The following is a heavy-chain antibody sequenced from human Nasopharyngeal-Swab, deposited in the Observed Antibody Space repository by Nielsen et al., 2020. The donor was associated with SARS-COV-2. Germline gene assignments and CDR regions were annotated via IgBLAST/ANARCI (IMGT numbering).Heavy chain of an antibody. CDR3: ARASRAWY. Sequence: GESLKISFAASGFTFSNYEMNWVRQAPGKGLEWVSYISESDGTSYYADSVRGRFTISRDNAKNSLYLQMNSLRAEDTAVYYCARASRAWYWGQGALVTVSS. J-gene: IGHJ4*02. V-gene: IGHV3-48*03. CDR2: ISESDGTS. CDR1: GFTFSNYE.